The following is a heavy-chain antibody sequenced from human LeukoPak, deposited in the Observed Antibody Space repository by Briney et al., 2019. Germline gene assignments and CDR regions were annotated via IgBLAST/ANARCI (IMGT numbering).Heavy chain of an antibody. CDR2: ISYDGAHK. J-gene: IGHJ4*02. D-gene: IGHD1-26*01. CDR1: GFTFSSYA. Sequence: GGSLRLSCAVSGFTFSSYAMPWVRQAPGKGLEWEAVISYDGAHKYYADSVKGRFTISRDNSKNTLYLQMNSLRAEDTAVYYCARDVQTAGATTGGLDYWGQGTLVTVSS. V-gene: IGHV3-30*04. CDR3: ARDVQTAGATTGGLDY.